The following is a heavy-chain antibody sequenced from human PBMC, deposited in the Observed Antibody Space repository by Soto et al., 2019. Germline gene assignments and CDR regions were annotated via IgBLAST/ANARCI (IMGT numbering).Heavy chain of an antibody. CDR1: GYTFTSYY. Sequence: QVQLVQSGAEVKKPGASVKVSCKASGYTFTSYYMHWVRQAPGQGLEWMGIINPSGGSTSYAQKFQGRVTMTRDTSPSTVYMELSSLRSEDTAGYYCARAPRSSGWYSGNYFDYWGQGTLVTVSS. D-gene: IGHD6-19*01. CDR2: INPSGGST. J-gene: IGHJ4*02. V-gene: IGHV1-46*01. CDR3: ARAPRSSGWYSGNYFDY.